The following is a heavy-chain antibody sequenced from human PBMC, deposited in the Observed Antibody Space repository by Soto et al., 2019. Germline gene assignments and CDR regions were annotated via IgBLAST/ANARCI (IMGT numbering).Heavy chain of an antibody. D-gene: IGHD3-16*02. Sequence: EVNLVQSGAEMKKPGASVKISCKVSGHTFIDYYLHWVQQAPGKGLVWMGLIDPEDGEAVYAEGFQGRPTITADTARNRGYMELSNLRSDDTAVYFCATVSDSYRDATSYHDGFDIWGQGTLVTVSS. CDR2: IDPEDGEA. J-gene: IGHJ3*02. CDR1: GHTFIDYY. V-gene: IGHV1-69-2*01. CDR3: ATVSDSYRDATSYHDGFDI.